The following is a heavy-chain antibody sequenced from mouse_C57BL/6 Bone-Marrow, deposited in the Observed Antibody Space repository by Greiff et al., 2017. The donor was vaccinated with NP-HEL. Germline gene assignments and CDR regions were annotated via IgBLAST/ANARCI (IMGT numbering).Heavy chain of an antibody. D-gene: IGHD1-1*01. CDR3: TGENYYYGSSYGFAY. J-gene: IGHJ3*01. CDR2: IRLKSDNYAT. CDR1: GFTFSNYW. Sequence: EVMLVESGGGLVQPGGSMKLSCVASGFTFSNYWMSWVRQSPEKGLEWVAQIRLKSDNYATHYAESVKGRFTISRDDSKSSVYLQMNNLRAEDTGIYYCTGENYYYGSSYGFAYWGQGTLVTVSA. V-gene: IGHV6-3*01.